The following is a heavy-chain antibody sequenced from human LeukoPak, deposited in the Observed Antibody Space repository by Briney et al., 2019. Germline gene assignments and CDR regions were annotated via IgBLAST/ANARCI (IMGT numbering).Heavy chain of an antibody. V-gene: IGHV4-59*08. D-gene: IGHD3-22*01. Sequence: PSETLSLTCTVSGGSISSYYWSWIRQPPGKGLEWIGYIYYSGSTNYNPSLKSRVTISVDTSKNQFSLKLSSVTAADTAVYYCARRWVNYYDSSAGDAFDIWGQGTMVTVSS. CDR2: IYYSGST. CDR3: ARRWVNYYDSSAGDAFDI. CDR1: GGSISSYY. J-gene: IGHJ3*02.